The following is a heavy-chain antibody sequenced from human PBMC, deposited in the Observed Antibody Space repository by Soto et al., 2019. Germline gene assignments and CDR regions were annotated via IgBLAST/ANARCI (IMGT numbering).Heavy chain of an antibody. V-gene: IGHV1-3*01. CDR3: ARFIVVVPAARSYYGMDV. CDR1: GYTFTSYA. CDR2: INAGNGNT. J-gene: IGHJ6*01. Sequence: QVQLVQSGAEVKKPGASVKVSCKASGYTFTSYAMHWVRQAPGQRLEWMGWINAGNGNTKYSQKFQGRVTITRDTSASTAYMELSSLRSEDTAVYYCARFIVVVPAARSYYGMDVW. D-gene: IGHD2-2*01.